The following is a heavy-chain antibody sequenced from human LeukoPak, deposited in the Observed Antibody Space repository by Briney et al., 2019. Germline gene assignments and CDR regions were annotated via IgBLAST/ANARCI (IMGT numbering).Heavy chain of an antibody. D-gene: IGHD1-26*01. J-gene: IGHJ4*02. V-gene: IGHV3-30*02. CDR2: IRYDGSNK. CDR3: AKAVGAFHHFDY. Sequence: PGGSLRLSCAASGFTFSSYGMHWVRQAPGKGPEWVAFIRYDGSNKYYADSVKGRFTISRDNSKNTLYLQMNSLRAEDTAVYYCAKAVGAFHHFDYWGQGTLVTVSS. CDR1: GFTFSSYG.